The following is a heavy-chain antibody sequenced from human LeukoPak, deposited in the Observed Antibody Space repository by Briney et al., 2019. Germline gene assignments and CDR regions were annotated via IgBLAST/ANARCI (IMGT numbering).Heavy chain of an antibody. J-gene: IGHJ4*02. CDR1: GYTFTSYG. D-gene: IGHD2-15*01. V-gene: IGHV1-18*01. CDR2: ISAYNGNT. CDR3: ARVVVVAATVDY. Sequence: ASVKDSCKASGYTFTSYGISWVRQAPGQGLELMGWISAYNGNTNYTQKLQGRVTMTTDTSTSTAYMELRSLRSDDTAVYYCARVVVVAATVDYWGQGTLVTVSS.